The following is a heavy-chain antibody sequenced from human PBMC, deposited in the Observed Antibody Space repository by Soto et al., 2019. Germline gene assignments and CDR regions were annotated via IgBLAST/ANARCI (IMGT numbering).Heavy chain of an antibody. Sequence: GGSLRLSCAASGFTFSSYAMHWVRQAPGKGLEWVAVISYDGSNKYYADSVKGRFTISRDNSKNTLYLQMNSLRAEDTAVYYCAKDMYSSSSYYYGMDVWGQGTTVTVSS. V-gene: IGHV3-30-3*01. CDR3: AKDMYSSSSYYYGMDV. CDR2: ISYDGSNK. D-gene: IGHD6-6*01. CDR1: GFTFSSYA. J-gene: IGHJ6*02.